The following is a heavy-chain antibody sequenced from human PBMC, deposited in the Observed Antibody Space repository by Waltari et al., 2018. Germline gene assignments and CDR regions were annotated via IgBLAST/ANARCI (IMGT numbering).Heavy chain of an antibody. CDR3: ARGRYCSGGSCYSVVWFDP. D-gene: IGHD2-15*01. Sequence: QVQLVQSGAEVKKPGASVKVSCKASGYTFTSYDINWVRQATGQGLEWMGWMNPNSGNTGYAQKFQGRVTMTRNTSVSTAYMELSSLRSEDTAVYYCARGRYCSGGSCYSVVWFDPWGQGTLVTVSS. V-gene: IGHV1-8*02. J-gene: IGHJ5*02. CDR1: GYTFTSYD. CDR2: MNPNSGNT.